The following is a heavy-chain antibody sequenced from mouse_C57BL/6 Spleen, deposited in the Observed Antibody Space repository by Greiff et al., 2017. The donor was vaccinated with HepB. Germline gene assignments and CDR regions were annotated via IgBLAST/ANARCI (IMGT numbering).Heavy chain of an antibody. J-gene: IGHJ4*01. D-gene: IGHD2-5*01. CDR3: ARLYYSKYEGAMDY. CDR1: GFTFSSYG. V-gene: IGHV5-6*02. Sequence: DVKLQESGGDLVKPGGSLKLSCAASGFTFSSYGMSWVRQTPDKRLEWVATISSGGSYTYYPDSVKGRFTISRDNAKNTLYLQMRSLKSEDTAMYDCARLYYSKYEGAMDYWGQGTSVTVSS. CDR2: ISSGGSYT.